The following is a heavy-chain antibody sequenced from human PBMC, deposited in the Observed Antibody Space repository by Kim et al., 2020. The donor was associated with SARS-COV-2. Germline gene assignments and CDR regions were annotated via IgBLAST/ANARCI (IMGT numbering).Heavy chain of an antibody. CDR1: GGSMSSFY. V-gene: IGHV4-59*01. D-gene: IGHD3-16*01. Sequence: SETLSLTCTVSGGSMSSFYWSWIRQPPGKGLEWIGYIYYSGATRSYPALKSRVTISLDTSKSQFSLKLSSVTSADTAVFYCCRGGAVDDLGWFDPWGQGT. CDR3: CRGGAVDDLGWFDP. J-gene: IGHJ5*02. CDR2: IYYSGAT.